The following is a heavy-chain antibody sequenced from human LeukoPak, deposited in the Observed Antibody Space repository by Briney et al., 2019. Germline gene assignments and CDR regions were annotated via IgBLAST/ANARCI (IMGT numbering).Heavy chain of an antibody. CDR2: INWNGGST. V-gene: IGHV3-20*04. J-gene: IGHJ4*02. CDR3: ARDRDYYDSSGQPDY. Sequence: GGSLRLSCAASGFTFDDYGMSWVRHAPGKGLEWVSGINWNGGSTGYADSVKGRFTISRDNAKNSLYLQMNSLRAEDTALYYCARDRDYYDSSGQPDYWGQGTLVTVSS. D-gene: IGHD3-22*01. CDR1: GFTFDDYG.